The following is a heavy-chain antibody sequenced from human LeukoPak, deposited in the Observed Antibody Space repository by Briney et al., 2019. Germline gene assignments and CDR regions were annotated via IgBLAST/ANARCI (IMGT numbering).Heavy chain of an antibody. D-gene: IGHD3-22*01. J-gene: IGHJ4*02. CDR2: ISKDVNNK. V-gene: IGHV3-30-3*01. CDR1: GFIFSDYV. Sequence: GGSLRLSCAASGFIFSDYVMHWVRQAPGKGLEWAVVISKDVNNKYYADSVKGRFTISRDNSKKTLYLQMNNLTAEDTAVYYCARSYYDSSGLYYFDYWGQGVLVTVSS. CDR3: ARSYYDSSGLYYFDY.